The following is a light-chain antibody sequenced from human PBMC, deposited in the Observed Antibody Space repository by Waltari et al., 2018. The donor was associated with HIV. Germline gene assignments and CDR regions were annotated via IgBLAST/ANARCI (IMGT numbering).Light chain of an antibody. J-gene: IGLJ1*01. CDR1: RSDIGSNY. V-gene: IGLV1-47*01. CDR3: AAWDVSLRGAYV. Sequence: QSVLTQPPSASGTPGQRVTLSCSGARSDIGSNYVYWYQQLPGPAPQILIYRNNPRPSGVPDRFSASKSGTSASLAISGLRSEDEADYYCAAWDVSLRGAYVFGTGTKVAVL. CDR2: RNN.